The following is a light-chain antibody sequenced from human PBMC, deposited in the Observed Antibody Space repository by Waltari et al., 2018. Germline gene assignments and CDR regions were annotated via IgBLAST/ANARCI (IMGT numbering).Light chain of an antibody. V-gene: IGLV1-47*01. J-gene: IGLJ2*01. Sequence: QSVLTQSPSASAAPGQRVTISCSGSSSNIGSTHVYWYQHVPGTVPKLLIYRNNQRPSGVPDRFSGSKSGTSASLAVSGLRSEDEADYYCAAWDDTLSGVVFGGGTKLTVL. CDR1: SSNIGSTH. CDR3: AAWDDTLSGVV. CDR2: RNN.